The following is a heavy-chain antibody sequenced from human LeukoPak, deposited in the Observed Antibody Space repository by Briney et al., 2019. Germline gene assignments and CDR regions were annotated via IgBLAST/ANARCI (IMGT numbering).Heavy chain of an antibody. Sequence: PGGSLRLSCAASGFIFGDYYMDWVRQAPGKGLEWVGRTKTKADSYITEYAASVKGRFTISRDDSKNSLSLQMNSLKTEDTAVYYCDKDSSDWTFDYWGQGTLVTVSS. CDR1: GFIFGDYY. CDR3: DKDSSDWTFDY. V-gene: IGHV3-72*01. J-gene: IGHJ4*02. D-gene: IGHD6-25*01. CDR2: TKTKADSYIT.